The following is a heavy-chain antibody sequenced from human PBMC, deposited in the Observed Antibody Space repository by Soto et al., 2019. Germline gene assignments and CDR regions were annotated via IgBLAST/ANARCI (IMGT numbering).Heavy chain of an antibody. D-gene: IGHD6-19*01. J-gene: IGHJ5*02. Sequence: PGGSLRLSCAASGFTFSSYWMSWVRQAPGKGLEWVANIKQDGSEKQYVDSVRGRFTISRDTSENSLYLQMNSLRPEDTALYYCAKDLYGAGWYNYFDPWGQGTLVTVSS. CDR2: IKQDGSEK. CDR3: AKDLYGAGWYNYFDP. CDR1: GFTFSSYW. V-gene: IGHV3-7*04.